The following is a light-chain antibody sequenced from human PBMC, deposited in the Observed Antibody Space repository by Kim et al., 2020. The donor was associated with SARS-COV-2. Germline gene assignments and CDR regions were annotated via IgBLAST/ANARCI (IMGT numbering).Light chain of an antibody. CDR3: QQYGSAPNT. J-gene: IGKJ2*01. Sequence: EIVLTQSPVTLSLSPGERATLPCMASQSVRNNYLAWYQQKPGQAHRLLIYGAYSRATGIPDRFSASGSGTDFTLTISRLEPEDSAVYYCQQYGSAPNTFAQGTKLAI. CDR1: QSVRNNY. CDR2: GAY. V-gene: IGKV3-20*01.